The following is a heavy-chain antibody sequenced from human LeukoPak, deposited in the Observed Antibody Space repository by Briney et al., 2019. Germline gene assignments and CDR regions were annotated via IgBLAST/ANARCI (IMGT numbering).Heavy chain of an antibody. CDR1: GYTFTSYG. CDR3: ARDLTMGLLQIFQH. J-gene: IGHJ1*01. CDR2: ISAYNGNT. V-gene: IGHV1-18*01. Sequence: ASVKVSCKASGYTFTSYGISWVRQAPGQGLEWMGWISAYNGNTNYAQKLQGRVTMTTDTSTNTAYMELRSLRSDDTAVYYCARDLTMGLLQIFQHWGQGTLVTVSS. D-gene: IGHD3-22*01.